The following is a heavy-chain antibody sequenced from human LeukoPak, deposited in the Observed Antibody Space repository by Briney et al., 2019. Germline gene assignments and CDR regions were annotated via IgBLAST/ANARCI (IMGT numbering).Heavy chain of an antibody. J-gene: IGHJ4*02. CDR2: ISGSGGST. V-gene: IGHV3-23*01. CDR1: GFTFSSYA. D-gene: IGHD2-21*01. CDR3: AKDKSNCFFDY. Sequence: GGSLRLSCAASGFTFSSYAMTGVRQAPGKGLEWVSGISGSGGSTYYADSVKGRFTISRDNSKNTLYLQMNNLRAEDTAVYYCAKDKSNCFFDYWGQGTLVTVSS.